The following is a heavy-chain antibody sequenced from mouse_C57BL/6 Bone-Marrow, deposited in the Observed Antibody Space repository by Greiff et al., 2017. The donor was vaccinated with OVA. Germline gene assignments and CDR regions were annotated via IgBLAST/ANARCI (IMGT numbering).Heavy chain of an antibody. Sequence: QVQLQQSGPGLVQPSQSLSITCTVSGFSLTSYGVHWVRQSPGKGLEWLGVIWRGGSTDYNAAFMSRLGITKDNSKSQVFFNMNSLQADDTAIYNCAKNRGLLLRYYAMDYWGQGTSVTVSS. J-gene: IGHJ4*01. D-gene: IGHD1-1*01. CDR1: GFSLTSYG. CDR2: IWRGGST. V-gene: IGHV2-5*01. CDR3: AKNRGLLLRYYAMDY.